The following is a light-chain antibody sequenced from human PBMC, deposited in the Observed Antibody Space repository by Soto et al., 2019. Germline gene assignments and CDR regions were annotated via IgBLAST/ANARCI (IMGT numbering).Light chain of an antibody. CDR3: TAYADGDNV. V-gene: IGLV2-8*01. Sequence: QPVLTQPPSASGSPGQSVTISCTGTSSDVGGYNYVSWYQQHPGKVPKLMVYEVNKRPSGVHDRFSGSKSGNPASLPVSGLQGEDEGDYCCTAYADGDNVFGTETQHTDL. J-gene: IGLJ1*01. CDR2: EVN. CDR1: SSDVGGYNY.